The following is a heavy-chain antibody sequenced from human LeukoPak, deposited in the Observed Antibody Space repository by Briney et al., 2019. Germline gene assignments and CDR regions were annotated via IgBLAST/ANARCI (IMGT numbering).Heavy chain of an antibody. D-gene: IGHD6-13*01. CDR2: INPNSGGT. CDR3: ARNSIAASQFDY. CDR1: GYTFTGYY. J-gene: IGHJ4*02. Sequence: GASVKVSCKASGYTFTGYYMHWVRQAPGQGLEWMGWINPNSGGTNYTQKFQGRVTMTRDTSISTAYMELSRLRSDDTAVYYCARNSIAASQFDYWGQGTLVTVSS. V-gene: IGHV1-2*02.